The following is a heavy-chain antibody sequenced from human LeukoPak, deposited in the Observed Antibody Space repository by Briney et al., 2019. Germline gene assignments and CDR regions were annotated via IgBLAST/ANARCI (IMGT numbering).Heavy chain of an antibody. CDR3: ARLSGYYYYYGMDV. V-gene: IGHV3-74*01. Sequence: PGGSLRLSCAASGFTFSSYWMHWVRQAPGKGLVLVSRINSDGSSTSYADSVKGRFTISRDNAKNTLYLQMNSLRAEDTAVYYCARLSGYYYYYGMDVWGKGTTVTVSS. CDR1: GFTFSSYW. J-gene: IGHJ6*04. D-gene: IGHD5-12*01. CDR2: INSDGSST.